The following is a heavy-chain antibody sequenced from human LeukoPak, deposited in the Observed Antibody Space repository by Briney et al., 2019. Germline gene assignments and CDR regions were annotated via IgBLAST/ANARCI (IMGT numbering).Heavy chain of an antibody. V-gene: IGHV3-23*01. J-gene: IGHJ4*02. D-gene: IGHD6-19*01. CDR2: ISGSGGGT. CDR1: GFTFSSYA. CDR3: AKDRFIEGSGLPAQSH. Sequence: AGGSLRLSCAASGFTFSSYAMRWVRQAPGKGLEWVSTISGSGGGTYYADSVKGRFTISRDNSKSTLYLQIHTLRAEDTATYYCAKDRFIEGSGLPAQSHWGQGTLVTVSS.